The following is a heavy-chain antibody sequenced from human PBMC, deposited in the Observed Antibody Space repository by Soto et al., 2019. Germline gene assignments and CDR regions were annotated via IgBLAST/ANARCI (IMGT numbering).Heavy chain of an antibody. CDR1: GGSISSGGYS. CDR2: IYHSGST. V-gene: IGHV4-30-2*01. D-gene: IGHD3-22*01. Sequence: SETLSLTCAVSGGSISSGGYSWSWIRQPPGKGLEWIGYIYHSGSTYYNPSLKSRVTISVDRSKNQFSLKLSSVTAADTAVYYCARAKTFYYNSGGYYSWFAPWAQGTLVTVSS. CDR3: ARAKTFYYNSGGYYSWFAP. J-gene: IGHJ5*02.